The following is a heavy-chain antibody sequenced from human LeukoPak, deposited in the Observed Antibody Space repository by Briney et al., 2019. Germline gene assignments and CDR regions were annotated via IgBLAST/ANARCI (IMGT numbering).Heavy chain of an antibody. V-gene: IGHV1-2*02. Sequence: ASVKVSCKASGYTFTGYYMHWVRQAPGQGLEWMGWINPNSGGTSYAQKFQGRVTMTRDTSISTAYMELSRLRSDDTAVYYCARDRSAYYDFWSGYYTGFDYWGQGTLVTVSS. CDR3: ARDRSAYYDFWSGYYTGFDY. CDR1: GYTFTGYY. CDR2: INPNSGGT. D-gene: IGHD3-3*01. J-gene: IGHJ4*02.